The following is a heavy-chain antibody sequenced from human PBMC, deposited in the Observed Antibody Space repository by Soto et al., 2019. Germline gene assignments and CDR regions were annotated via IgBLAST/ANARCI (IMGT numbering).Heavy chain of an antibody. CDR1: GGSIGSSSYY. Sequence: SETLSLTCTVSGGSIGSSSYYWGWIRQPPGKGLEWIGSIYYSGSTYYNPSLKSRVTISVDTSKNQFPLKLSSVTAADTAVYYCASLYSHSVNYYFDYWGQGTLVTVSS. CDR3: ASLYSHSVNYYFDY. V-gene: IGHV4-39*01. D-gene: IGHD5-18*01. J-gene: IGHJ4*02. CDR2: IYYSGST.